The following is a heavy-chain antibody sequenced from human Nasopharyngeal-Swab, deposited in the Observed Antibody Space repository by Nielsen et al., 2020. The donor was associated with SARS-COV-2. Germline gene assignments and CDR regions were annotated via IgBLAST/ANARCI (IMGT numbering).Heavy chain of an antibody. V-gene: IGHV3-23*01. D-gene: IGHD3-22*01. Sequence: LSLTCAASGFTFSSYAMSWVRQAPGKGLEWVSAISGSGGSTYYADSVKGRFTISRDNSKNTLYLQMNSLRAEDTAVYYCATLYYDSREVYWGQGTLVTVSS. CDR2: ISGSGGST. CDR1: GFTFSSYA. CDR3: ATLYYDSREVY. J-gene: IGHJ4*02.